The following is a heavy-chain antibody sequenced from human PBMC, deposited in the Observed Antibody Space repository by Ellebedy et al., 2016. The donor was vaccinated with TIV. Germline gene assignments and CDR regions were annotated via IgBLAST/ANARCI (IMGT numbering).Heavy chain of an antibody. CDR3: ARRGGDVADYYYGMDV. CDR2: ISSTSSYI. CDR1: GFTFSTYS. J-gene: IGHJ6*02. D-gene: IGHD3-10*01. V-gene: IGHV3-21*01. Sequence: GGSLRLXCAASGFTFSTYSMNWVRQASGKGLEWVSSISSTSSYIYYADSVKGRFTISRDNAKNSLYLQVNSLRAEDTAVYYCARRGGDVADYYYGMDVWGQGTTVTVSS.